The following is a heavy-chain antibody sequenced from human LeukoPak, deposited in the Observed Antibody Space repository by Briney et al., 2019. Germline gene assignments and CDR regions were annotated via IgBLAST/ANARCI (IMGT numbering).Heavy chain of an antibody. CDR2: ISGDGGST. V-gene: IGHV3-43*02. J-gene: IGHJ5*02. CDR3: AKVAAYSDYGNWFDP. Sequence: QPGGSLRLSCAASGFTFDDYAMHWVRQAPGKGLEWVSLISGDGGSTYYADSVKGRFTISRDNSKNSLYLQMNSLRTEDTALYYCAKVAAYSDYGNWFDPWGQGTLVTVSS. D-gene: IGHD5-12*01. CDR1: GFTFDDYA.